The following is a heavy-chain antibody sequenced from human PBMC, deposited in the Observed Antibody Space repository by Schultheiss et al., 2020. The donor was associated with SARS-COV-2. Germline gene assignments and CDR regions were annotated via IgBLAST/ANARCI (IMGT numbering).Heavy chain of an antibody. CDR2: ISSDGSST. D-gene: IGHD3-10*01. CDR3: AKHYSVLLWFGELLG. CDR1: GFTFSSYA. V-gene: IGHV3-23*01. J-gene: IGHJ4*02. Sequence: GGSLRLSCAASGFTFSSYAINWVRQAPGKGLEWVSRISSDGSSTSYADSVKGRFTISRDNSKNTLYLQMNSLRAEDTAVYYCAKHYSVLLWFGELLGWGQGTLVTVSS.